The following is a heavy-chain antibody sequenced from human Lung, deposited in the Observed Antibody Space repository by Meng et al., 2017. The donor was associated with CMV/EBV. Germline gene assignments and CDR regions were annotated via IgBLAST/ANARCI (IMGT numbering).Heavy chain of an antibody. CDR2: IYYSGST. V-gene: IGHV4-61*01. CDR1: GGSVSSGSYY. Sequence: SGGSVSSGSYYWSWIRQPPGKTLEWIGYIYYSGSTNYNSSLKGRVIISADTSKNQFSLKLSSVTAADTAVYYCARGGRTTVAPTLDYWGQGTLVTVSS. J-gene: IGHJ4*02. CDR3: ARGGRTTVAPTLDY. D-gene: IGHD4-23*01.